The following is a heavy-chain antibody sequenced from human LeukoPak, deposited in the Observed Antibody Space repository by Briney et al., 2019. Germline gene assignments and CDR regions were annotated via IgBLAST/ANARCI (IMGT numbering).Heavy chain of an antibody. J-gene: IGHJ3*02. Sequence: PGGSLTLSCAASGFTLSNYDMHWVRQPTGKGLECVSAIGRHGDTYYAASVKGRFTISMGYAKNSLYLQMNSLRVGDTAVYYCARVSLSTSGYDDALEIWGQGTVVTVSS. CDR1: GFTLSNYD. D-gene: IGHD5-12*01. CDR2: IGRHGDT. V-gene: IGHV3-13*04. CDR3: ARVSLSTSGYDDALEI.